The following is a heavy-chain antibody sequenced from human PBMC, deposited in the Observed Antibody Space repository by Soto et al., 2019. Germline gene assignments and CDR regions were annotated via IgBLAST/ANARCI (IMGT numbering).Heavy chain of an antibody. D-gene: IGHD2-2*02. J-gene: IGHJ4*02. CDR2: INHSGST. V-gene: IGHV4-34*01. CDR1: GGSFSGYY. CDR3: AREIVVVPAAIGGTRPYYFDY. Sequence: KTSETLSLTCAVYGGSFSGYYWSWIRQPPGKGLEWIGEINHSGSTNYNPSLKSRVTISVDTSKNQFSLKLSSVTAAGTAVYYCAREIVVVPAAIGGTRPYYFDYWGQGTLVTVSS.